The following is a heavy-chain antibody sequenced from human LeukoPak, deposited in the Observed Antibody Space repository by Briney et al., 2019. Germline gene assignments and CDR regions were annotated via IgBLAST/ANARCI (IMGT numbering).Heavy chain of an antibody. V-gene: IGHV4-34*01. J-gene: IGHJ5*02. CDR2: INHSGST. Sequence: PSETLSLTCAVYGGSFSGYYWSWIRQPPGKGLERIGEINHSGSTNYNPSLKSRVTISVDTSKNQFSLKLSSVTAADTAVYYCASRYYSSSWYVNWFDPWGQGTLVTVSS. D-gene: IGHD6-13*01. CDR1: GGSFSGYY. CDR3: ASRYYSSSWYVNWFDP.